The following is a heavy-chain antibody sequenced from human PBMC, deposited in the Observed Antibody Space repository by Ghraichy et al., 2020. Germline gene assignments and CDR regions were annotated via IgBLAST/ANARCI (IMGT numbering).Heavy chain of an antibody. CDR2: IDHSGNT. Sequence: SETLSLTCSVSGGSIKNYYWSWIRQPPGKGLEWIGYIDHSGNTNYNPSLKSRVTISVHTSENQFSLKVTSVTVADTAVYYCARHRLSAYNSSWAEYFQRWGQGILVIVSS. J-gene: IGHJ1*01. D-gene: IGHD3-10*01. CDR1: GGSIKNYY. V-gene: IGHV4-59*08. CDR3: ARHRLSAYNSSWAEYFQR.